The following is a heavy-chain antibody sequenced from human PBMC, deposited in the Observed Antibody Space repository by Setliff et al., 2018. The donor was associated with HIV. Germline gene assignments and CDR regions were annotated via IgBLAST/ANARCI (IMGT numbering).Heavy chain of an antibody. CDR3: ARSVIGYYYYGMDV. D-gene: IGHD3-10*01. J-gene: IGHJ6*02. V-gene: IGHV3-7*01. CDR1: GFSFSKYS. Sequence: GGSLRLSCAAFGFSFSKYSMSWVRQAPGKGLEWVANIKEDGSATYYVESVRGRFTISRDNAKNSLYLQMNSLRAEDTAVYYCARSVIGYYYYGMDVWGQGTLVTVSS. CDR2: IKEDGSAT.